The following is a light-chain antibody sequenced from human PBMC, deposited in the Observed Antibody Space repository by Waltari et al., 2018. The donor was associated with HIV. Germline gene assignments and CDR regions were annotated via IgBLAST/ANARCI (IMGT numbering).Light chain of an antibody. Sequence: SYALTQPSSVSVSPGQTARITCSGELLAKKYVRWFQQKPGHAPLLVMYKDSERPSGIPARFSGSSSGTTVSLTIGGAQVDDEADYYCYSAADNSGLFGGGTKLTVL. CDR2: KDS. CDR3: YSAADNSGL. V-gene: IGLV3-27*01. CDR1: LLAKKY. J-gene: IGLJ3*02.